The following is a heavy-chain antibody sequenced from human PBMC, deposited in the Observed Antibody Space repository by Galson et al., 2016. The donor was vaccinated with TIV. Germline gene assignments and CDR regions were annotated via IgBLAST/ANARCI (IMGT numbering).Heavy chain of an antibody. J-gene: IGHJ4*02. CDR1: GDAINSSRYF. CDR2: SYYGGTT. Sequence: ETLSLTCTVFGDAINSSRYFWGWVRQTPQKGLEWIGSSYYGGTTYYTPSLQSLLTISVDASKGQFSLWLSSVTASDTAVYYCERHLYSYGSANYFFTHWGQGILVTVSS. D-gene: IGHD3-10*01. V-gene: IGHV4-39*01. CDR3: ERHLYSYGSANYFFTH.